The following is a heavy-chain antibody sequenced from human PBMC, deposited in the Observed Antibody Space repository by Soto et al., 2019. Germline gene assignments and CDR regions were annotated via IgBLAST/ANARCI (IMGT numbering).Heavy chain of an antibody. D-gene: IGHD6-13*01. V-gene: IGHV4-4*07. CDR3: ARGEAAGVDCGLGV. CDR1: RGAVSRYK. J-gene: IGHJ6*01. Sequence: SQTQSLTCTVARGAVSRYKSNWIPQPAGKGLEWIGRIYTSRGTNYSPSLKSRVTISIDTSKNQFSLKLSSVTAADTAMYYCARGEAAGVDCGLGVSGRGNTV. CDR2: IYTSRGT.